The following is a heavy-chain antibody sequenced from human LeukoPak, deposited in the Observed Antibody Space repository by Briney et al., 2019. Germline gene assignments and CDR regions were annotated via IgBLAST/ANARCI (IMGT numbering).Heavy chain of an antibody. CDR3: ARGDSSGHDAFDI. CDR1: GGTFSSYA. CDR2: IIPILGIA. J-gene: IGHJ3*02. D-gene: IGHD6-19*01. V-gene: IGHV1-69*04. Sequence: SVKVSCKASGGTFSSYAISWVRQAPGQGLEWMGRIIPILGIANYAQKFQGRVTITADKSTSTAYMELSSLRSEDTVVYYCARGDSSGHDAFDIWGQGTMVTVSS.